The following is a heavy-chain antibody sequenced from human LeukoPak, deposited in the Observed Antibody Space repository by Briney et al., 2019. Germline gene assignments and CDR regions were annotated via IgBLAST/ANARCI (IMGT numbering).Heavy chain of an antibody. CDR3: ARVKGPVRFLEWLPRHYYGMDV. V-gene: IGHV1-8*01. CDR2: MNPNSGNT. D-gene: IGHD3-3*01. CDR1: GYTFTSYD. Sequence: ASVKVSCKASGYTFTSYDINWVRQATGQGLEWMGWMNPNSGNTGYAQKFQGRVTMTRNTSISTAYMELSSLRSEDTAVYYCARVKGPVRFLEWLPRHYYGMDVWGRGTTVTVSS. J-gene: IGHJ6*02.